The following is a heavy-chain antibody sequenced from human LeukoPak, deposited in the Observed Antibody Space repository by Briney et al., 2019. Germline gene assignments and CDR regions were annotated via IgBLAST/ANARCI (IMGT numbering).Heavy chain of an antibody. J-gene: IGHJ4*02. CDR3: ARSGDSSAYYSF. Sequence: SETLSLTCTVSGASIRSHHWTWIRQPPGKGLEWIGNVYYVGSTSYSPSLKSRVTISLDTSKNQFSLEMNSVTAADTAVYYCARSGDSSAYYSFWGQGVLVTVSS. V-gene: IGHV4-59*11. CDR1: GASIRSHH. CDR2: VYYVGST. D-gene: IGHD3-22*01.